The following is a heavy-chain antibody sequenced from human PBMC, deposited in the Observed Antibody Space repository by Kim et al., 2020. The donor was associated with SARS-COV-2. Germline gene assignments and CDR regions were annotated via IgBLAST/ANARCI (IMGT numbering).Heavy chain of an antibody. Sequence: GGSLRLSCAASGFTFSDYYMSWIRQAPGKGLEWVSYISSSGSTIYYADSVKGRFTISRDNAKNSLYLQMNSLRAEDTAVYYCARDLRYYDSSGFNWFDPWGQGTLVTVSS. V-gene: IGHV3-11*01. D-gene: IGHD3-22*01. J-gene: IGHJ5*02. CDR3: ARDLRYYDSSGFNWFDP. CDR1: GFTFSDYY. CDR2: ISSSGSTI.